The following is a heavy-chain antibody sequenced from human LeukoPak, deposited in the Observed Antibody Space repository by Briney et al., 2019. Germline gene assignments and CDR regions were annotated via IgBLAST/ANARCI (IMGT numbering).Heavy chain of an antibody. V-gene: IGHV3-74*01. J-gene: IGHJ3*02. CDR3: ARVIAPIRRWLVRFGAFDI. CDR1: GFTFSSYW. Sequence: TGGSLRLSCAASGFTFSSYWMNWVRQVPGKGLVFVSRINSDGSSAAYADSVKGRFTISRDNAKNTLYLQMSTLRAEDTAVYYCARVIAPIRRWLVRFGAFDIWGQGTMVTVSS. CDR2: INSDGSSA. D-gene: IGHD6-19*01.